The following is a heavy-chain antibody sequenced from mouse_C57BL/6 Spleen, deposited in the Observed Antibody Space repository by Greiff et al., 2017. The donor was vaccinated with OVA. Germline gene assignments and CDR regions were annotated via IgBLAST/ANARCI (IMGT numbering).Heavy chain of an antibody. Sequence: QVQLQQSGPELVKPGASVKISCKASGYAFSSSWMNWVKQRPGKGLEWIGRIYPGDGDTNYNGKFKGKATLTADKSSSTAYMQLSSLTSEDSAVYFCARYNWDGDVDYWGQGTTLTVSS. CDR2: IYPGDGDT. V-gene: IGHV1-82*01. D-gene: IGHD4-1*01. CDR3: ARYNWDGDVDY. CDR1: GYAFSSSW. J-gene: IGHJ2*01.